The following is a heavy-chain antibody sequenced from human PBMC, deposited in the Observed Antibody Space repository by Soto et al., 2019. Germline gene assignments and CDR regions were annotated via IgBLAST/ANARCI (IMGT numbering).Heavy chain of an antibody. D-gene: IGHD3-22*01. CDR2: ISWNSGSI. CDR3: AKEKAIDRPYGMDV. Sequence: EVQLVESGGGLVQPGRSLRLSCAASGFTFDDYAMHWVRQAPGKGLEWVSGISWNSGSIGYADSVKGRFTISRDNAKNSLYLQMNSLRAEDTALYYCAKEKAIDRPYGMDVWGQGTTVTVSS. J-gene: IGHJ6*02. CDR1: GFTFDDYA. V-gene: IGHV3-9*01.